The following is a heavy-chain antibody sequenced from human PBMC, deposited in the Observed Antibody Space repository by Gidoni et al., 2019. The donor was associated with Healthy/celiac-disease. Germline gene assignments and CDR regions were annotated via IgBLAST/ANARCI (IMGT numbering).Heavy chain of an antibody. V-gene: IGHV3-30*18. J-gene: IGHJ3*02. D-gene: IGHD3-10*01. CDR3: AKDLLWEDAFDI. CDR1: GFTFSSYG. CDR2: ISYDGSNK. Sequence: QVQLVESGGGVVEPGRSRRLSWAASGFTFSSYGMQWVRQAPGKGREWLAVISYDGSNKYYADSVKGRFTISRDNSKNTLYLQMNSLRAEDTAVYYCAKDLLWEDAFDIWGQGTMVTVSS.